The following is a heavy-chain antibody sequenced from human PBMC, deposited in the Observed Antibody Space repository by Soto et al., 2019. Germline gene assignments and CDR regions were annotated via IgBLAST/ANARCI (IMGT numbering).Heavy chain of an antibody. V-gene: IGHV4-59*01. CDR1: GGSISSYY. D-gene: IGHD6-13*01. J-gene: IGHJ5*02. Sequence: QVQLQESGPGLVKPSETLSLTCTVSGGSISSYYWSWIRQPPGKGLEWIGYIYYSGSTNYNPSLKSRVTISVDTSKNQCSLKLSSVTAADTAVYYCARESYSIAAAGTVWFDPWGQGTLVTVSS. CDR3: ARESYSIAAAGTVWFDP. CDR2: IYYSGST.